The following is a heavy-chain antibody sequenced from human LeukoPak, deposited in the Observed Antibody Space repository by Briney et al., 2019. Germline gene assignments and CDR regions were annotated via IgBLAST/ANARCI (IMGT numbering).Heavy chain of an antibody. J-gene: IGHJ5*02. Sequence: GGSLRLSCATSGFSFSNSWMSWVRQAPGKGLEWVANIKEEGSERYYLDSVEGRFAISRDNAKNSLYLQMNSMRAEDTAVYYCATAGDLNWFDPRGQGTLVIVSS. CDR1: GFSFSNSW. CDR2: IKEEGSER. D-gene: IGHD1-14*01. CDR3: ATAGDLNWFDP. V-gene: IGHV3-7*01.